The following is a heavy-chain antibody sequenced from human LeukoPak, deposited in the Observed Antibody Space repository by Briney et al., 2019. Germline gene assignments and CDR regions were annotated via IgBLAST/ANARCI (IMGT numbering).Heavy chain of an antibody. V-gene: IGHV3-21*01. CDR3: ARLYCSGDCYAFDY. CDR1: GFTFSTYS. J-gene: IGHJ4*02. Sequence: GGSLRLSCVASGFTFSTYSMNWVRQAPGKGLEWVSSISNNGNYIYYADSVKGRFTISRDNAKNSLYLQMNSLRVEDTAVYYCARLYCSGDCYAFDYWGQGTLVTVSS. D-gene: IGHD2-21*02. CDR2: ISNNGNYI.